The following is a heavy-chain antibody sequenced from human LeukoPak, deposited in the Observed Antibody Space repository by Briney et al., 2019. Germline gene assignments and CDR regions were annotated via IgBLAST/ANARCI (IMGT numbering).Heavy chain of an antibody. J-gene: IGHJ6*02. CDR1: GFTLDDYA. CDR2: ISWNSGSI. CDR3: AKDMLRFLGGGMDV. Sequence: GRSLRLSCAASGFTLDDYAMHWVRQAPGKGLEWVSGISWNSGSIGYADSVKGRFTISRDNAKNSLYLQMNSLRDEDTALYYCAKDMLRFLGGGMDVWGQGTTVTVSS. D-gene: IGHD3-3*01. V-gene: IGHV3-9*01.